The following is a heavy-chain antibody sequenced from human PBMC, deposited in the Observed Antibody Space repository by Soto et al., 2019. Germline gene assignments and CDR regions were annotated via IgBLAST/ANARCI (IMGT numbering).Heavy chain of an antibody. J-gene: IGHJ6*02. Sequence: PSETLSLTCTVSGGSVSSGSHYWSWIRQPPGKGLEWIGYIYYSGSTNYNPSLKSRVTISVDTSKKQFSLKLSSVTAADTAVYYCARDTQLRFLEWFYGMDVWAKGPRSPYP. CDR1: GGSVSSGSHY. CDR3: ARDTQLRFLEWFYGMDV. D-gene: IGHD3-3*01. CDR2: IYYSGST. V-gene: IGHV4-61*01.